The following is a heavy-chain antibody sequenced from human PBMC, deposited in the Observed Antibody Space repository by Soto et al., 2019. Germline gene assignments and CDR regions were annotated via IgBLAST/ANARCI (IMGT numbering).Heavy chain of an antibody. J-gene: IGHJ4*02. Sequence: PSETLSLTCTVSGTSISSYYWSWVRQPPGKGLEWIANIHYSGTTNYNPSLASRVTLSVDTSKNQFSLKMTSVTAADRAMYFCARYNSYAIDYWGRGTLVTVSS. CDR3: ARYNSYAIDY. CDR2: IHYSGTT. D-gene: IGHD2-8*01. V-gene: IGHV4-59*01. CDR1: GTSISSYY.